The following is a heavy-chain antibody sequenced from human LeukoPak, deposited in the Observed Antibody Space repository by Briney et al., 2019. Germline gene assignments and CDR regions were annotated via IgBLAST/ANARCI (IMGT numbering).Heavy chain of an antibody. CDR3: ARGATVNPYYYGSGSYADY. Sequence: APVKVSCKASGYTFTSYGISWVRQAPGQGLEWMGWISAYNGNTNYAQKLQGGVTMTTDTSTSTAYMELRSLRSDDTAVYYCARGATVNPYYYGSGSYADYWGQGTLVTVSS. CDR2: ISAYNGNT. D-gene: IGHD3-10*01. V-gene: IGHV1-18*01. J-gene: IGHJ4*02. CDR1: GYTFTSYG.